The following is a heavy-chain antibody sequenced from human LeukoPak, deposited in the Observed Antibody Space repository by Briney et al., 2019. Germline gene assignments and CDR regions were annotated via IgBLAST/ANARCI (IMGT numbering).Heavy chain of an antibody. V-gene: IGHV3-11*01. CDR3: ARVAGIASYYYYYGMDV. Sequence: GSLRLSCAASGFTFSDYYMSWIRQAPGKGLEWVSYISSSGSTIYYADSVKGRFTISRDNAKNSLYLQMNSLRAEDTAVYYCARVAGIASYYYYYGMDVWGQGTTVTVSS. CDR1: GFTFSDYY. J-gene: IGHJ6*02. CDR2: ISSSGSTI. D-gene: IGHD6-13*01.